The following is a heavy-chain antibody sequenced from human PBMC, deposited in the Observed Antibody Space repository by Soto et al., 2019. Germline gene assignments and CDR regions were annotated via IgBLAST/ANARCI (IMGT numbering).Heavy chain of an antibody. Sequence: SETLSLTCAVYGGSFSGYYWSWIRQPPGKGLEWIGEINHSGSTNYNPSLKSRVTISVDTSKNQFSLKLSSVTAADTAVYYCARGFSVRYYYGSGSTSRPFAYWGPGTLVTVSS. CDR3: ARGFSVRYYYGSGSTSRPFAY. CDR1: GGSFSGYY. J-gene: IGHJ4*02. V-gene: IGHV4-34*01. D-gene: IGHD3-10*01. CDR2: INHSGST.